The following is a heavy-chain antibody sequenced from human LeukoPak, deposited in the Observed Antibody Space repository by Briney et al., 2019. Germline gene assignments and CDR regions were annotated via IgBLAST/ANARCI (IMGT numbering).Heavy chain of an antibody. D-gene: IGHD1-14*01. CDR1: GGSISSGGYS. V-gene: IGHV4-30-2*01. J-gene: IGHJ4*02. CDR2: IYHSGST. Sequence: PSETLSLTCAVSGGSISSGGYSWSWIRQPPGKGLEWIGYIYHSGSTYYNPSLKSRATISVDRSKNQFSLKLSSVTAADTAVYYCARDNRRKGFDYWGQGTLVTVSS. CDR3: ARDNRRKGFDY.